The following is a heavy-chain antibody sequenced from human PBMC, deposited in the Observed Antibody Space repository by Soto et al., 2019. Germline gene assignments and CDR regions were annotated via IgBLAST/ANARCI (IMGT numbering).Heavy chain of an antibody. Sequence: QVQLVQSGGEVKQPGASVKVSCKASGYIFTTYGVTWVRQAPGQGLEWMGWISGNNGNTRYAQKVQGRVTMTTDKTTRNAYMEQRSLRSDDTAVYYCWREVDIARGPTRDWFDLWGQGTLVTVSS. D-gene: IGHD6-13*01. J-gene: IGHJ5*02. V-gene: IGHV1-18*01. CDR2: ISGNNGNT. CDR3: WREVDIARGPTRDWFDL. CDR1: GYIFTTYG.